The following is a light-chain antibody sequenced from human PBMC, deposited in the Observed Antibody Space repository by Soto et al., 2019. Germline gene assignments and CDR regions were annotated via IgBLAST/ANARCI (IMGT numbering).Light chain of an antibody. CDR1: QDITHS. V-gene: IGKV1-33*01. CDR3: QQYENLPT. CDR2: DAS. J-gene: IGKJ5*01. Sequence: DIQMTQSPSSLSASVGDRVTITCQASQDITHSLNWYPQKPGKGPRLLIYDASNLEAGVPSRFRGSGSGTDFTFTISRLQPEDIATYYCQQYENLPTFGQGTRLE.